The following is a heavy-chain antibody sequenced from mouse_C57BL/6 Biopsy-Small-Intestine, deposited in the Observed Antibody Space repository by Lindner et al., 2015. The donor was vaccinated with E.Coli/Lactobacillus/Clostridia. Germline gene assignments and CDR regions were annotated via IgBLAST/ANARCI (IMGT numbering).Heavy chain of an antibody. V-gene: IGHV5-6*01. CDR3: ARGDYFDY. CDR1: GFTFSSYG. CDR2: ISKSGSYT. Sequence: VQLQESGGDLVKPGGSLKLSCAASGFTFSSYGMSWVRQTPDKRLEWVATISKSGSYTYYPDSVKGRFTISRDNVKNTLYLQMSSLKSEDTAMYYCARGDYFDYWGQGTTLTVSS. J-gene: IGHJ2*01.